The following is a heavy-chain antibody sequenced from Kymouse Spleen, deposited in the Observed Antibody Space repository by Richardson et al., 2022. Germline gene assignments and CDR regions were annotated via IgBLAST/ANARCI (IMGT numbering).Heavy chain of an antibody. D-gene: IGHD3-16*02. V-gene: IGHV3-7*01. Sequence: EVQLVESGGGLVQPGGSLRLSCAASGFTFSSYWMSWVRQAPGKGLEWVANIKQDGSEKYYVDSVKGRFTISRDNAKNSLYLQMNSLRAEDTAVYYCAREYYDYVWGSYRPFDYWGQGTLVTVSS. CDR2: IKQDGSEK. CDR3: AREYYDYVWGSYRPFDY. CDR1: GFTFSSYW. J-gene: IGHJ4*02.